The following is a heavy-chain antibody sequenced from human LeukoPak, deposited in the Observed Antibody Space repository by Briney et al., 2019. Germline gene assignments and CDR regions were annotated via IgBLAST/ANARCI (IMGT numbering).Heavy chain of an antibody. V-gene: IGHV4-34*01. CDR1: GGSFSGYY. D-gene: IGHD2-2*01. J-gene: IGHJ4*02. CDR3: VRGLVAGPLY. CDR2: INHSGST. Sequence: SETLSLTCAVYGGSFSGYYWSWIRQPPGKGLEWIGEINHSGSTNYNPSLKSRVTISVDTSKNQFSLKLSSVTAADTAVYYCVRGLVAGPLYWGQGTLVTVSS.